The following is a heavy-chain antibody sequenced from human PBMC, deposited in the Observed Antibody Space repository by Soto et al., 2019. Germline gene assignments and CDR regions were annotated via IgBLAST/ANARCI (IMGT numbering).Heavy chain of an antibody. CDR2: INAGNGNT. CDR1: GYTFTSYA. D-gene: IGHD3-3*01. Sequence: QVQLVQSGAEVKKPGASVKVSCKASGYTFTSYAMHWVRQAPGQRLEWMGWINAGNGNTKYSQKFQGRVTITRDTSGSTAYMELSSLRSEDTAVYDFARGWSRYNGWFDLCGQGSLVTVS. V-gene: IGHV1-3*01. J-gene: IGHJ5*02. CDR3: ARGWSRYNGWFDL.